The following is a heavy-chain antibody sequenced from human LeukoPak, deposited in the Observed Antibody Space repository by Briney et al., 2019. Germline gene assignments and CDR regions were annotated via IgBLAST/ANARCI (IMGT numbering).Heavy chain of an antibody. J-gene: IGHJ3*02. Sequence: SETLSLTCTVPGGSISSYYWSWIRQPPGKGLEWIGYTYYSGSTYYNPSLKSRVTISVDTSKNQFSLKLSSVTAADTAVYYCARQWELGSNAFDIWGQGTMVTVSS. D-gene: IGHD7-27*01. CDR1: GGSISSYY. CDR3: ARQWELGSNAFDI. V-gene: IGHV4-59*04. CDR2: TYYSGST.